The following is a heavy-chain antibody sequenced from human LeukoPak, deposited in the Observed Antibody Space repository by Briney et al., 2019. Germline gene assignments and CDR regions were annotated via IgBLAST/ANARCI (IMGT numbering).Heavy chain of an antibody. D-gene: IGHD6-19*01. J-gene: IGHJ4*02. Sequence: ASVKVSCKASGYTFTSYGISWVRQAPGQGLEWMEWISAYNGNTNYAQKLQGRVTMTTDTSTSTAYMELRSLRSDDTAVYYCARDLVGLRSSGWYFDYWGQGTLVTVSS. CDR1: GYTFTSYG. V-gene: IGHV1-18*01. CDR3: ARDLVGLRSSGWYFDY. CDR2: ISAYNGNT.